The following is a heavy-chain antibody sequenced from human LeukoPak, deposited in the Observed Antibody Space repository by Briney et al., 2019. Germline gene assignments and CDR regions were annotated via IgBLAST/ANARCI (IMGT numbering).Heavy chain of an antibody. V-gene: IGHV1-69*04. CDR3: AAEYSSPFNFDY. J-gene: IGHJ4*02. Sequence: SVTVSCKASGGTFSSYAISWVRQAPGQGLAWMGRIIPILGIANYAQKFQGRVTITADKSTSTAYMELSSLRSEDTAVYYCAAEYSSPFNFDYWGQGTLVTVSS. CDR2: IIPILGIA. D-gene: IGHD6-13*01. CDR1: GGTFSSYA.